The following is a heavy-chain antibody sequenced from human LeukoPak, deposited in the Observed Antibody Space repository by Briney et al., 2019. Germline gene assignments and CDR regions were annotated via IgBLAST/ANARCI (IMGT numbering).Heavy chain of an antibody. CDR1: GFTFSSYV. V-gene: IGHV3-23*01. CDR3: AKESSGYSYGDY. J-gene: IGHJ4*02. D-gene: IGHD5-18*01. CDR2: ISGSGDNT. Sequence: GGSLRLSCAASGFTFSSYVVSWVRQAPGKGLEWVSAISGSGDNTYYADSVKGRFTISRHNSKNTLYLQMNSLRAEDTAVYYCAKESSGYSYGDYWGQGALVTVSS.